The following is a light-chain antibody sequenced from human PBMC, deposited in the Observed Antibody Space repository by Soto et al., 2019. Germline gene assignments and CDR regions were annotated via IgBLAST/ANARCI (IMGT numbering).Light chain of an antibody. J-gene: IGLJ2*01. CDR3: SSYTSSSIVV. CDR2: EVT. CDR1: SSDVGGYNY. V-gene: IGLV2-8*01. Sequence: QSALTQPPSASGSPGQSVTISCTGTSSDVGGYNYVSWYQQHPGKAPKLMIYEVTKRPSGVPYRFSGSKSGNTASLTVSGLQAEDEADYYCSSYTSSSIVVFGGGTKLTVL.